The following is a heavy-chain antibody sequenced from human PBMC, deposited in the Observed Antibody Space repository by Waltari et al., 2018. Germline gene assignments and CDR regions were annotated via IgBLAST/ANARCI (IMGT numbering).Heavy chain of an antibody. CDR2: IYPGASDT. Sequence: EVRLVQSGAEVKKPGESLKISCQASGYTFSDYWIGWVRQMPGKGLEWMGVIYPGASDTQYSPTFQGQVTISVDKSIGTAYLHWSSLKASDTAVYYCARRRGDYSDFNYWGQGTLVTVSS. CDR3: ARRRGDYSDFNY. CDR1: GYTFSDYW. V-gene: IGHV5-51*01. D-gene: IGHD4-4*01. J-gene: IGHJ4*02.